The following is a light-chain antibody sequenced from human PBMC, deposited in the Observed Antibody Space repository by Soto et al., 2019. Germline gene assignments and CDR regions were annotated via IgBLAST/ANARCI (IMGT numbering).Light chain of an antibody. J-gene: IGKJ1*01. CDR3: QQSYIEPWGT. Sequence: VSASVGARVPITCRTGQDIGTWLAWYQPTPGRAPKLLISTASTLQSGVPSRFSGSGSGTDFTLAISSLQPEDFATYYCQQSYIEPWGTCGQGTKVDI. CDR1: QDIGTW. V-gene: IGKV1-12*01. CDR2: TAS.